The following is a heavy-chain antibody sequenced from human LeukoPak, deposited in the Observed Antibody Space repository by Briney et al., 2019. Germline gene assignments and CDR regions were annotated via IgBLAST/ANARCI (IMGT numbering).Heavy chain of an antibody. CDR3: ARDPLWFGELLYDY. D-gene: IGHD3-10*01. J-gene: IGHJ4*02. V-gene: IGHV3-11*01. Sequence: GGSLRLSCAASGFTFSEYYMSWIRQAPGKGLEWVSYISSRGSTIYYADSVKGRFTVSRDNAKNSLYLQMNGLRAEDTAVYYCARDPLWFGELLYDYWGQGTLVTVSS. CDR2: ISSRGSTI. CDR1: GFTFSEYY.